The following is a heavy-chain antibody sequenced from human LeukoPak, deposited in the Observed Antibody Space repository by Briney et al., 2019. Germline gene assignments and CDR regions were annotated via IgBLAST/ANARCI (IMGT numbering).Heavy chain of an antibody. Sequence: PSETLSLTCAVYGGSFSGYYWSWIRQPPGKGLEWIGEINHSGSTNYNPSLKSRVTISVDTSKNQFSLKLSSVTAADTAVYYCARAARDSYYFDYWGQGTLVTVSS. J-gene: IGHJ4*02. CDR2: INHSGST. CDR3: ARAARDSYYFDY. CDR1: GGSFSGYY. V-gene: IGHV4-34*01.